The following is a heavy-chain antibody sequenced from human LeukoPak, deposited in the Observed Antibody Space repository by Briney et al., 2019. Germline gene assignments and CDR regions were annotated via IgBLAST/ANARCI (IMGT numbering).Heavy chain of an antibody. D-gene: IGHD3-3*01. Sequence: SQTLSLTCAISGDSVSSNSAAWNWIRQSPSRGLEWLGRTYYRSKWYNDYAVSVKSRITINPDTSKNQFSLQLNSVTPEDTAVYYCARGLYDFWSGQEAFDIWGQGTMVTVSS. V-gene: IGHV6-1*01. CDR1: GDSVSSNSAA. J-gene: IGHJ3*02. CDR3: ARGLYDFWSGQEAFDI. CDR2: TYYRSKWYN.